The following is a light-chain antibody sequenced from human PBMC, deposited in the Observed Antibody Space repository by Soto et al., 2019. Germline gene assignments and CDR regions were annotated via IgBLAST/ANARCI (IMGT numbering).Light chain of an antibody. J-gene: IGKJ1*01. CDR1: QTILYSSNNKSY. V-gene: IGKV4-1*01. Sequence: DIVMTQSPDSLAVSLGEGASINCKSSQTILYSSNNKSYLAWYQQSPGQPPKLLIYWASTRESGVPDRFSGSGSGTDFTLTICSLQAEDVAVYYCQQYYTTPRTFGQGTKVEIK. CDR2: WAS. CDR3: QQYYTTPRT.